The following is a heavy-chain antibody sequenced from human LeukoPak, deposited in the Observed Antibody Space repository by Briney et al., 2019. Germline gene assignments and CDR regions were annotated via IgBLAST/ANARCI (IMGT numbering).Heavy chain of an antibody. D-gene: IGHD3-10*01. CDR3: ARLSGSYNGMDV. Sequence: SVKVSCEASGGTFSSYAISWVRQAPGQGLEWMGGIIPIFGTANYAQKFQGRVTITADESTSTAYMELSSLRSEDTAVYYCARLSGSYNGMDVWGKGTTVTVSS. V-gene: IGHV1-69*13. J-gene: IGHJ6*04. CDR2: IIPIFGTA. CDR1: GGTFSSYA.